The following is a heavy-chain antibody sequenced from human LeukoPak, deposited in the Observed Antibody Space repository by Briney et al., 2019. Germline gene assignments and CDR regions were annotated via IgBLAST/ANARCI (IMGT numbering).Heavy chain of an antibody. V-gene: IGHV3-30*02. CDR1: GFSFRSYA. J-gene: IGHJ6*01. CDR3: AKDNSYGMDV. Sequence: PGGSLRLSCAASGFSFRSYAMHWVRQAPGKGLEWVTFIWYDGSNEYYADSVRGRFTTSRDNTKNTLYLQMNSLRAEDTAVYYCAKDNSYGMDVWGQGITVSVSS. CDR2: IWYDGSNE.